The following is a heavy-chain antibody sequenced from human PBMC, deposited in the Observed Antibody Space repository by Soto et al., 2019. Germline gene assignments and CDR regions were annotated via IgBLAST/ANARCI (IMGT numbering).Heavy chain of an antibody. CDR2: INSNGVST. V-gene: IGHV3-64D*08. CDR3: VRDLYGSGSYFGYFDY. D-gene: IGHD3-10*01. Sequence: EVQLVESGGGLVQPGGSLRLACSASGFTFKIHAMHWVRQAPGKGLEYVSTINSNGVSTSYANSVKGRSTISRDNSKNTLYLQRSSLSAEDTAVYYCVRDLYGSGSYFGYFDYWGQGTLVTVSS. CDR1: GFTFKIHA. J-gene: IGHJ4*02.